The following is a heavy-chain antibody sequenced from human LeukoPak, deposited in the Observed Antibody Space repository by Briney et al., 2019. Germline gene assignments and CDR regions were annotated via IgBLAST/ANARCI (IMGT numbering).Heavy chain of an antibody. CDR2: INPNSGGT. D-gene: IGHD5-18*01. Sequence: ASVKVSCKASGYTFTGYYMHWVRQAPGQGLEWMGWINPNSGGTNYAQKFQGRVTMTRDTSISTAYMELSRLRSDDTAVYYCARASYRRLGYSSPSDAFDIWGQGTMVTVSS. CDR1: GYTFTGYY. J-gene: IGHJ3*02. CDR3: ARASYRRLGYSSPSDAFDI. V-gene: IGHV1-2*02.